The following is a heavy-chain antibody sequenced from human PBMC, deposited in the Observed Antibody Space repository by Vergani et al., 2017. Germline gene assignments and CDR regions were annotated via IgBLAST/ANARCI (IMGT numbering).Heavy chain of an antibody. D-gene: IGHD1-1*01. CDR3: ARHTTYTDS. CDR1: EYSFGNYW. Sequence: EVVLVPSGPEMRKPGESLQISCKCSEYSFGNYWIGWVRQMPGKGLEWMGIIYPADSDTRYSQSFQGQVTISADTSISTAFLQWDSLIASDTALYYCARHTTYTDSWGQGTLVTVSS. V-gene: IGHV5-51*01. J-gene: IGHJ4*02. CDR2: IYPADSDT.